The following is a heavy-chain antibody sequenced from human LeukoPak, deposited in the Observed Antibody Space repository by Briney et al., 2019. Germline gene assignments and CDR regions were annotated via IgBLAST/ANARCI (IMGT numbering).Heavy chain of an antibody. V-gene: IGHV3-23*01. CDR1: GFTFSSYA. Sequence: GGSLRLSCAASGFTFSSYAMSWVRQAPGKGLEWVSAISGSGGSTYYADSVKGRFTISRDNSKNTLYLQMNSLRAEDTAVYYCAKGDITFGGVMDWFDPWGQGILVTVSS. CDR2: ISGSGGST. J-gene: IGHJ5*02. D-gene: IGHD3-16*01. CDR3: AKGDITFGGVMDWFDP.